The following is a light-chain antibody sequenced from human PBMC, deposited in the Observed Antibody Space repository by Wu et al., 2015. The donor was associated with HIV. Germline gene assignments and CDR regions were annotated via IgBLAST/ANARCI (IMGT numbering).Light chain of an antibody. CDR3: QHYGSSSLIT. Sequence: EIVLTQSPGTLSLSPGERATLSCRASQSVSSTYLAWYQQKPGQAPRLLIYGSSSRAAGIPDRFSGSGSGTGFTLTISRLEPGDFAVYFCQHYGSSSLITFGQGTRLEIK. CDR2: GSS. CDR1: QSVSSTY. J-gene: IGKJ5*01. V-gene: IGKV3-20*01.